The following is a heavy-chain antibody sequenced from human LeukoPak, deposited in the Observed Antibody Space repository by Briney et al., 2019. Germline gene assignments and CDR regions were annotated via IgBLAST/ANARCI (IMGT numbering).Heavy chain of an antibody. CDR1: GFTVNTNY. D-gene: IGHD4/OR15-4a*01. Sequence: GGSLRLSCAASGFTVNTNYMSWVRQAPGKGLEWVSIMYSVGTTYYADSVKGRFTFSRDNSKNTLYLQMNNLRAEDTAVYYCARGRLCDYWGQGTLVTVSS. CDR2: MYSVGTT. V-gene: IGHV3-66*01. J-gene: IGHJ4*02. CDR3: ARGRLCDY.